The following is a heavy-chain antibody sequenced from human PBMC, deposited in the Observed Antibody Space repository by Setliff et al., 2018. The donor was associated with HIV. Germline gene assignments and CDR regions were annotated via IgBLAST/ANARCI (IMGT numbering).Heavy chain of an antibody. J-gene: IGHJ4*02. CDR1: GGTFSSYI. CDR2: IHPIFGTT. CDR3: ARGIPRGTVFGVVGYFDY. Sequence: ASVKVSCKASGGTFSSYITAWVRQAPGQGLEWMGGIHPIFGTTNYARDFMGRVSITADESTNAAYMELSSLRSDDSAIYYCARGIPRGTVFGVVGYFDYWGQGTPVTVSS. D-gene: IGHD3-3*01. V-gene: IGHV1-69*13.